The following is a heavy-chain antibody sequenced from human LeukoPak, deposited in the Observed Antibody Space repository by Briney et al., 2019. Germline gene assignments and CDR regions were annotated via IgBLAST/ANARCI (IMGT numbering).Heavy chain of an antibody. CDR2: IRYDGSNK. V-gene: IGHV3-30*02. Sequence: PGGSLRLSCAASGFTFSSYGMHWVRQAPGKGLEWVAFIRYDGSNKYYADSVKGRFTISRDNSKNTLYLQMNSVRAEDTAVYYCATAIMRDSIAVAGTRDYWGQGTLVTVSS. J-gene: IGHJ4*02. CDR1: GFTFSSYG. D-gene: IGHD6-19*01. CDR3: ATAIMRDSIAVAGTRDY.